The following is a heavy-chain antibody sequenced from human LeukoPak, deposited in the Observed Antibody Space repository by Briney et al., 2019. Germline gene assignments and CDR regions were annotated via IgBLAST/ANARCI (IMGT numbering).Heavy chain of an antibody. D-gene: IGHD3-10*01. CDR3: ARDRRWFGFDI. CDR2: IFYSGST. V-gene: IGHV4-59*01. Sequence: SETLSLTCNVSGGSITSYYWSWIRQPPGTGLEWTGYIFYSGSTIYNPSLKSRVTMSVDTSKNQFSLKLSSVTAAYTAVYYCARDRRWFGFDIWGQGTMVTVSS. J-gene: IGHJ3*02. CDR1: GGSITSYY.